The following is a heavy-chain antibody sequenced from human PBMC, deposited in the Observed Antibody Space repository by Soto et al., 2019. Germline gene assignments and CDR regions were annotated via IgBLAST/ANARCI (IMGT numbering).Heavy chain of an antibody. CDR3: ASIDPSGLPYFDY. CDR1: GGTFSSYA. Sequence: SVKVSCKASGGTFSSYAISCVRQAPGQGLEWMGGITPIFGTANYAQKFQGRVTITADESTSTAYMELSSLRSEDTAVYYCASIDPSGLPYFDYWGQGTLVTVSS. CDR2: ITPIFGTA. V-gene: IGHV1-69*13. D-gene: IGHD5-12*01. J-gene: IGHJ4*02.